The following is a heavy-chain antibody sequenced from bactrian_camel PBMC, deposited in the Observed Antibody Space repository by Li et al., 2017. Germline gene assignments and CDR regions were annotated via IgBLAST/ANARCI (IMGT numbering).Heavy chain of an antibody. CDR3: STLRWDLNALTPSDHNY. Sequence: VESGGGLVQPGGSLRLSCAASGFAFSNYGMSWVRHAPGKGLEWVGSINWRGTNTDYADSMKGRFTISRDNAKNSLYLQMSSLKAEDTAVYYCSTLRWDLNALTPSDHNYWGQGTQVTVS. CDR2: INWRGTNT. CDR1: GFAFSNYG. J-gene: IGHJ4*01. V-gene: IGHV3S40*01. D-gene: IGHD7*01.